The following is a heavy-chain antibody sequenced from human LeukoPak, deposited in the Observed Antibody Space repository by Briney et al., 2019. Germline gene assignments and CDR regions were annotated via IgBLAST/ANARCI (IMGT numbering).Heavy chain of an antibody. D-gene: IGHD2-15*01. CDR3: ARGSYCSGGSCYPLFDY. J-gene: IGHJ4*02. V-gene: IGHV3-53*01. CDR1: GFTVRSNY. Sequence: GGSLRLSCAASGFTVRSNYMNWVRQAPGKGLEWVSGIYSDGSTYYADSVKGRFTISRDNSKNTLYLQMNSLRAEDTAVYYCARGSYCSGGSCYPLFDYWGQGTLVTVSS. CDR2: IYSDGST.